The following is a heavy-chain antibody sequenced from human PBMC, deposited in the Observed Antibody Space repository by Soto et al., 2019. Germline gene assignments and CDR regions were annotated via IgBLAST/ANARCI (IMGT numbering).Heavy chain of an antibody. J-gene: IGHJ5*02. D-gene: IGHD1-7*01. Sequence: QVQLVQSGAEVRKPGASVKVSCKASGYTFNNYFMHWVRQAPAQGLEWMGVITPSSGSTTYAQRFQGRRAMTRDTTTRTVYMELRSLRSEDTAVYFCARDLVPIWNYVGLAPGAQHWFDPWGQGTLVTVSS. CDR1: GYTFNNYF. CDR3: ARDLVPIWNYVGLAPGAQHWFDP. CDR2: ITPSSGST. V-gene: IGHV1-46*02.